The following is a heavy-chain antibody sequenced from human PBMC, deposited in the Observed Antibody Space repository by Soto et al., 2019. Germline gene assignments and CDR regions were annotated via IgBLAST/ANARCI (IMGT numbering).Heavy chain of an antibody. D-gene: IGHD2-15*01. CDR2: ISSSGSTI. Sequence: GGSLRLSCAATGFTFSSYEMNWVRQAPGKGLEWVSSISSSGSTISYADSVKGRFTISRDTAKNSMYLQMNSLRAEDTAVYYCARALGRVAFDIWGQGTMVTVSS. CDR3: ARALGRVAFDI. J-gene: IGHJ3*02. CDR1: GFTFSSYE. V-gene: IGHV3-48*03.